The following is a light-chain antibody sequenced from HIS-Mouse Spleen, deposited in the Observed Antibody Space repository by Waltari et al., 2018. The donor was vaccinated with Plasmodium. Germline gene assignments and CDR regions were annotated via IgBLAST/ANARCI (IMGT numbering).Light chain of an antibody. CDR3: YSTDSSGNHRV. J-gene: IGLJ3*02. CDR2: EDS. CDR1: ALPKKY. V-gene: IGLV3-10*01. Sequence: SYELTQPPSVSVSPGQTAGITCSGDALPKKYAYWYQQKSGQAPVLVIYEDSKRPSGIPERFSGDSSGTMATLTISGAQVEDEADYYCYSTDSSGNHRVFGGGTKLTVL.